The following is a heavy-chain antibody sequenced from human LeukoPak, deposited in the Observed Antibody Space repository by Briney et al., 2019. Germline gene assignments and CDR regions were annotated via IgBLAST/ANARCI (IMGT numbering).Heavy chain of an antibody. V-gene: IGHV3-23*01. CDR1: GFTFSRYA. J-gene: IGHJ1*01. CDR2: ISDSGGST. D-gene: IGHD3-16*01. Sequence: PGGSLRLSCAASGFTFSRYAMSWVRQAPGKGLEWVSGISDSGGSTYYADSVKGRFTISRDNSKNTLFLQMNSLRAEDTAVYYCVKVCDYVSEYWAQSTLVTVSS. CDR3: VKVCDYVSEY.